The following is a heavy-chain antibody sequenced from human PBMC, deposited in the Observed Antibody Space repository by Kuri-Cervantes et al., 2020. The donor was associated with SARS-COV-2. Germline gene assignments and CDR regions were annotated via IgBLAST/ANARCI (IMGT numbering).Heavy chain of an antibody. J-gene: IGHJ5*01. CDR1: GFTFSDYA. D-gene: IGHD2-2*01. CDR3: ARETLVVAAGRSIRGGFDS. Sequence: GGSLRLSCAASGFTFSDYALHWVRQAPGKGLEWLAVISYDGSNADSVKGRFTISRDNSKNTLFLQINSLRAEDTAVYCCARETLVVAAGRSIRGGFDSSDQGTLVTSPQ. CDR2: ISYDGSN. V-gene: IGHV3-30*04.